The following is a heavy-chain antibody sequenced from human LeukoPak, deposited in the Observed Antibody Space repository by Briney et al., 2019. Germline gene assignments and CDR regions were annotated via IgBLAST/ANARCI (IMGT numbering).Heavy chain of an antibody. D-gene: IGHD1-26*01. Sequence: PGGSLRLSCAASGFTFSSYGMHWVRQAPGMGLVWVSRIKTYGSSTTYADSVKGRSTISRDNAKNTLYLQMNSLRAEDTAVYYCARAISGSYGYFDYWGQGTLVTVSS. CDR2: IKTYGSST. CDR1: GFTFSSYG. CDR3: ARAISGSYGYFDY. J-gene: IGHJ4*02. V-gene: IGHV3-74*01.